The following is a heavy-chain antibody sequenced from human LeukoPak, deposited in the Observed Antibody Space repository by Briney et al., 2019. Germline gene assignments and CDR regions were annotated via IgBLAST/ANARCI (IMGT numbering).Heavy chain of an antibody. J-gene: IGHJ6*03. CDR1: GFTFSSYW. D-gene: IGHD2-21*02. CDR2: ITTDGRST. Sequence: PGGSLRLSCAASGFTFSSYWMHWVRQAPGKGLVWVSRITTDGRSTSYADSVKGRFTMSRDNAKNTLYLQMNSLRGEDTAVYYCARGLTETSTYMDVWGKGTTDTVSS. CDR3: ARGLTETSTYMDV. V-gene: IGHV3-74*01.